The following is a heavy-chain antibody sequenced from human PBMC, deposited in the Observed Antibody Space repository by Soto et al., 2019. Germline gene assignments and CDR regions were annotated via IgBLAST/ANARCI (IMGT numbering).Heavy chain of an antibody. J-gene: IGHJ4*02. D-gene: IGHD2-15*01. V-gene: IGHV3-7*03. CDR3: ATSRTLDY. CDR2: IRQDSSET. CDR1: GLTLSTSS. Sequence: PGGSLRLSCAAFGLTLSTSSMNWVRQAPGEGLEWISNIRQDSSETAYVDSVKGRFTISRDNAKNSLYLQMTSLRAEDTAVYYCATSRTLDYWGQGTLVTVSS.